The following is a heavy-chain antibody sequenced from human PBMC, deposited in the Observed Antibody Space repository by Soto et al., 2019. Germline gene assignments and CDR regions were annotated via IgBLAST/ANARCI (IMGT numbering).Heavy chain of an antibody. Sequence: QVQLVQSGAEVKKPGASVKVSCKASGYTFTSYDINWVRQATGQGLEWMGWMNPNSGNTGYAQKFQGRVTMTRNTSISTAYMELSSLRSEDTAVYYWARGLLGEVGATVWFDPWGQGTLVTVSS. CDR1: GYTFTSYD. J-gene: IGHJ5*02. D-gene: IGHD1-26*01. V-gene: IGHV1-8*01. CDR3: ARGLLGEVGATVWFDP. CDR2: MNPNSGNT.